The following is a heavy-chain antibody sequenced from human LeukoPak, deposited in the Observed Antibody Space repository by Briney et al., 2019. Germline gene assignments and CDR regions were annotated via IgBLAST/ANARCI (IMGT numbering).Heavy chain of an antibody. CDR1: GGSISSISYY. V-gene: IGHV4-39*07. J-gene: IGHJ4*02. CDR3: ARGRYDDY. CDR2: VYYSAT. D-gene: IGHD1-14*01. Sequence: SDTLSLTCTVSGGSISSISYYWGWIRQPPGKGLEWIGTVYYSATYYTPSLKSRVTISADTSKNQFSLKLSSVTAADTAVYYCARGRYDDYWGQGTLVTVSS.